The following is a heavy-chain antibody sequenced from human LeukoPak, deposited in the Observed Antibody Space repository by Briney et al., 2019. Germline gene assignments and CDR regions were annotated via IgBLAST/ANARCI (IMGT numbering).Heavy chain of an antibody. CDR2: IYHSGST. CDR3: ARRGRTAAAGTYYYYYYMDV. Sequence: SETLSLTCTVSGYSISSGYYWGWIRQPPGKGLEWIGEIYHSGSTNYNPSLKSRVTISVDKSKNQFSLKLSSVTAADTAVYYCARRGRTAAAGTYYYYYYMDVWGKGTTVTVSS. D-gene: IGHD6-13*01. J-gene: IGHJ6*03. V-gene: IGHV4-38-2*02. CDR1: GYSISSGYY.